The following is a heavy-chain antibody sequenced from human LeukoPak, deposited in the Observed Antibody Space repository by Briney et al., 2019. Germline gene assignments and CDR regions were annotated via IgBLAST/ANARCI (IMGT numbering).Heavy chain of an antibody. J-gene: IGHJ4*02. Sequence: SETLSLTCSVSGGSMSSSSYSWGWLRQPPGKGLEWFVTIYYSGSTYYNPSLKSPVTISLDTSNYQFYLKLGSATAAGTVGYDWARDYYDSSGPFDYWGQGTLVTVSS. CDR3: ARDYYDSSGPFDY. D-gene: IGHD3-22*01. V-gene: IGHV4-39*02. CDR2: IYYSGST. CDR1: GGSMSSSSYS.